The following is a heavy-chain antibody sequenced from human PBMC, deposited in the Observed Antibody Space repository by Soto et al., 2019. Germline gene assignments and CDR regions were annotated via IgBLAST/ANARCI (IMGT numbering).Heavy chain of an antibody. CDR2: IKSKTDGGTT. Sequence: GGSLRLSCAASGFTFSNAWMNWVRQAPGKGLEWVGRIKSKTDGGTTDYAAPVKGRFTISRDDSQNTLYLQMNSLNTADTAVYHCTTDPRSHRITMVRGAPGANGGVDYWGQGTLVTVSS. D-gene: IGHD3-10*01. CDR3: TTDPRSHRITMVRGAPGANGGVDY. J-gene: IGHJ4*02. V-gene: IGHV3-15*07. CDR1: GFTFSNAW.